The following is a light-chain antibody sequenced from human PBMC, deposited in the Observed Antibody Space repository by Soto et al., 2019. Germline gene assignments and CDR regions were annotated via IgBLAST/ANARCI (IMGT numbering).Light chain of an antibody. CDR3: QQFSSYPIT. CDR1: QSINSN. Sequence: VMTQSPATLSVSPGERATLSCTASQSINSNLAWYQQRPGQDPRLLIYGASTRATGIPARFSGSGSGTEFTLTICGLQPDDFATYYCQQFSSYPITFGQGTRLEIK. V-gene: IGKV3-15*01. CDR2: GAS. J-gene: IGKJ5*01.